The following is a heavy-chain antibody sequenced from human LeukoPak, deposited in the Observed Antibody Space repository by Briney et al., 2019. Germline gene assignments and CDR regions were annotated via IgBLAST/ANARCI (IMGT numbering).Heavy chain of an antibody. Sequence: GGSLRLSCAASGFTFSSYGMHWVRQAPGKGLEWVAVISYDGSNKYYADSVKGRFTISRDNSKNTLYLQMNSLRAEDTAVYYCAKVVVPAAIKLYAFDIWGQGTMVTVSS. D-gene: IGHD2-2*01. CDR2: ISYDGSNK. CDR1: GFTFSSYG. J-gene: IGHJ3*02. V-gene: IGHV3-30*18. CDR3: AKVVVPAAIKLYAFDI.